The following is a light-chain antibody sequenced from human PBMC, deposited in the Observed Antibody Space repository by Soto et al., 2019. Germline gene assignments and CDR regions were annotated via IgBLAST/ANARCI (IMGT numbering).Light chain of an antibody. CDR1: SSDVGSYNY. J-gene: IGLJ3*02. CDR2: DVS. Sequence: QSALTQPASVSGSPGQSITISCTGTSSDVGSYNYVSWYQQHPAKAPKLMIYDVSNRPSGVSNRLSGSKSGNTASLTISGLQSEDDADYYCSSYTTSSTRVFGGGTKLTVL. CDR3: SSYTTSSTRV. V-gene: IGLV2-14*01.